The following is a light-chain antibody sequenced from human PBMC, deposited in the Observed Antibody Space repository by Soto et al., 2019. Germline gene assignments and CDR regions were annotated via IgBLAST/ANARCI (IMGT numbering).Light chain of an antibody. CDR1: QSLVHSDGIAY. CDR3: LQHNTYPRT. CDR2: KVS. Sequence: DVVMTQSPLSLPVTLGQPASISCRSNQSLVHSDGIAYFSWFQQRPGRSPRSLIYKVSNRDSGVPARFSGSGSGTEFTLTISRLQPEDSETYFCLQHNTYPRTFGQGTKVDIK. V-gene: IGKV2-30*02. J-gene: IGKJ1*01.